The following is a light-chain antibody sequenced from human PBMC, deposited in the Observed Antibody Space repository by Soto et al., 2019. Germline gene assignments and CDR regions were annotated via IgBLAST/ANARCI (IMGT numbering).Light chain of an antibody. CDR3: QQRDACPPIT. CDR2: DAS. Sequence: ELVLTQSPATLSLSPGERATLSCRASRSVRSYLAWYQQKPGQAPRLLIYDASNRAAGIPARFSGSGSEPDFTPTISNLEPEDFSVYYCQQRDACPPITFGQGTRLEI. J-gene: IGKJ5*01. CDR1: RSVRSY. V-gene: IGKV3-11*01.